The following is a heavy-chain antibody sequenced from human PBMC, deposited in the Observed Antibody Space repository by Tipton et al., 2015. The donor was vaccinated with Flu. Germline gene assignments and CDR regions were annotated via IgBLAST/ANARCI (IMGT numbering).Heavy chain of an antibody. Sequence: GSLRLSCAASGFTFSSYSMNWVRQAPGKGLEWVSSISSSSSYIYYADSVKGRFTISRDNAKNSLYLQMNSLRAEDTAVYYCARDGPDFXSGYSPHYYYYYMDVWGKGTTVTVSS. CDR1: GFTFSSYS. CDR2: ISSSSSYI. CDR3: ARDGPDFXSGYSPHYYYYYMDV. D-gene: IGHD3-3*01. J-gene: IGHJ6*03. V-gene: IGHV3-21*01.